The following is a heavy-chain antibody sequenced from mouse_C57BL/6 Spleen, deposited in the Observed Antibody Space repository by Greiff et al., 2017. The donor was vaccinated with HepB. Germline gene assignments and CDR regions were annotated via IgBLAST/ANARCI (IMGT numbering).Heavy chain of an antibody. CDR3: APQGEAGFAY. V-gene: IGHV1-26*01. D-gene: IGHD2-13*01. Sequence: EVQLQQSGPELVKPGASVKISCKASGYTFTDYYMNWVKQSHGKSLEWIGDINPNNGGTSYNQKFKGKATLTVDKSSSTAYMELRSLTSEDSAVYYCAPQGEAGFAYWGQGTLVTVSA. CDR1: GYTFTDYY. CDR2: INPNNGGT. J-gene: IGHJ3*01.